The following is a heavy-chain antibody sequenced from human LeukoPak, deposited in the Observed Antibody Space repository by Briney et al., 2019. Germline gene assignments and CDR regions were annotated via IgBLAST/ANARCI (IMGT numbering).Heavy chain of an antibody. CDR2: IYYSGST. V-gene: IGHV4-59*08. CDR1: GGSISGYY. Sequence: PSETLSLTCSVSGGSISGYYWSWIRQPPGKGLEWIGYIYYSGSTNYNPSLKSRVTISVDTSRNQFSLGLSSVTAADTAVYYCARHAGADSSSWYFFDYWGQGTLVTVSS. J-gene: IGHJ4*02. CDR3: ARHAGADSSSWYFFDY. D-gene: IGHD6-13*01.